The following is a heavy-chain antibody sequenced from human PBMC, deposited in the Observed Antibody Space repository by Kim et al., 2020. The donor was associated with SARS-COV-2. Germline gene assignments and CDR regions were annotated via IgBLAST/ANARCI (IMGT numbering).Heavy chain of an antibody. J-gene: IGHJ3*02. CDR1: GGSISSYY. CDR3: ARKSGYDSSGYQDWGAFDI. D-gene: IGHD3-22*01. Sequence: SETLSLTCTVSGGSISSYYWSWIRQPPGKGLEWIGYIYYSGSTNYNPSLKSRVTISVDTSKNQFSLKLSSVTAADTAVYYCARKSGYDSSGYQDWGAFDIWGQGPRAPVPS. V-gene: IGHV4-59*01. CDR2: IYYSGST.